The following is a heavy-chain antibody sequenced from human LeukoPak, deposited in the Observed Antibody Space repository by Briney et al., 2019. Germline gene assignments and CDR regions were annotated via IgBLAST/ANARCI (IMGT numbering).Heavy chain of an antibody. V-gene: IGHV3-7*01. CDR2: IKQDGSEK. CDR1: GFTFSSYW. Sequence: GGSLRLSCAASGFTFSSYWMSWVRQAPGKGLEWVANIKQDGSEKYYVDSVKGRFTISRDNAKNSLYLQMNSLRAEDTAAYYCARVITMTRRGGGSWFDPWGQGTLVTVSS. D-gene: IGHD3-22*01. CDR3: ARVITMTRRGGGSWFDP. J-gene: IGHJ5*02.